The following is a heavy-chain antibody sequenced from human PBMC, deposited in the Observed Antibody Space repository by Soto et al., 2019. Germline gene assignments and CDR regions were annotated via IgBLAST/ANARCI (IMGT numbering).Heavy chain of an antibody. V-gene: IGHV4-34*01. CDR3: ARVRTVTTLLNWFDP. CDR2: INHSGST. D-gene: IGHD4-4*01. J-gene: IGHJ5*02. Sequence: SETLSLTCAVYGGSFSGYYWSWVRQPPGKGLEWIGEINHSGSTNYNPSLKSRVTVSVDTSKNQFSLKLSSVTAADTAVYYCARVRTVTTLLNWFDPWGQGTLVTVSS. CDR1: GGSFSGYY.